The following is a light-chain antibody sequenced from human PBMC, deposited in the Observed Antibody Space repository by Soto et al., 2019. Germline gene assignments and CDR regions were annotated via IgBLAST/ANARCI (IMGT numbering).Light chain of an antibody. J-gene: IGKJ1*01. CDR1: QGISSY. V-gene: IGKV1-8*01. CDR2: AAS. Sequence: AIRMTQSPSSLSASTGDRVTITCRASQGISSYLAWYQQKPGKAPKLLIYAASTLQSGVPSRFSGSGSGTDFTLTISCLQSEDFAVYYCQEYLQWPPGMFGQGTTVDMK. CDR3: QEYLQWPPGM.